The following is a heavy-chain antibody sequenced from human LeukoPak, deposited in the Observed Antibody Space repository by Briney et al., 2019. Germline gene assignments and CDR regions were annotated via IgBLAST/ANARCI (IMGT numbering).Heavy chain of an antibody. J-gene: IGHJ4*02. D-gene: IGHD3-10*01. CDR3: ARDPAHDYYGSGSLDC. CDR2: ISYDGSNK. Sequence: PGGSLRLSCAASGFTFSSYAMHWVRQAPGKGLEWVAVISYDGSNKYYADSVKGRFTISRDNSKNTLYLQMNSLRAEDTAVYYCARDPAHDYYGSGSLDCWGQGTLVTVSS. V-gene: IGHV3-30*04. CDR1: GFTFSSYA.